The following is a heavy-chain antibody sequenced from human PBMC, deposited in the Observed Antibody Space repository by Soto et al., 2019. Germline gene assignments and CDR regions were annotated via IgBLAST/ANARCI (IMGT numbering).Heavy chain of an antibody. D-gene: IGHD3-16*01. V-gene: IGHV4-4*02. CDR2: FFHSGNT. J-gene: IGHJ4*02. CDR3: ARVGSILYX. Sequence: SDTLSLTFAVSGGSISSNNWWSWVRQPPGNGLEWVGEFFHSGNTNYNPSLKIRVTLSVDKSSNQFSLKLRSVTAADTAVYYCARVGSILYXWGQGTLVTVSX. CDR1: GGSISSNNW.